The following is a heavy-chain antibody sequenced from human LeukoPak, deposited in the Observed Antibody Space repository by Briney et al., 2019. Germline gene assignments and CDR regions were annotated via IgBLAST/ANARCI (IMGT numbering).Heavy chain of an antibody. V-gene: IGHV3-30-3*01. J-gene: IGHJ5*02. CDR3: TCLYPTRAPDDWSDRWDRNWFDP. CDR2: ISYDGSKT. D-gene: IGHD3-9*01. Sequence: GGSMRLSCEGSGFLFGSYAMHWVRQAPGKGLEWVAIISYDGSKTDYVDSVKGRFIVSRDNSKNTVYLEMKSLTGGDTAVYFCTCLYPTRAPDDWSDRWDRNWFDPWGQGTQVIVSS. CDR1: GFLFGSYA.